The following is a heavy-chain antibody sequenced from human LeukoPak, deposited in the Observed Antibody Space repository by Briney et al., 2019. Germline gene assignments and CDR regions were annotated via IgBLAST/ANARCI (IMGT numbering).Heavy chain of an antibody. CDR1: GYTFTSYD. V-gene: IGHV1-8*02. D-gene: IGHD7-27*01. Sequence: ASVKVSCKASGYTFTSYDINWVRQAPGQGLEWMGWMNPNSGNTGYAQRFQGRLTLTRDTSISTAYMELSGLRSDDTAVYYCARNGPKTGDFFYWGQGTLVTVSS. CDR3: ARNGPKTGDFFY. CDR2: MNPNSGNT. J-gene: IGHJ4*02.